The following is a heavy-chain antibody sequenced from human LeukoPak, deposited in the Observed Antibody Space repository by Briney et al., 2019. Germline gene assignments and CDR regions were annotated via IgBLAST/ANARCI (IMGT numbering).Heavy chain of an antibody. CDR3: ARATHPYNPAFDP. CDR2: IYHTGTT. Sequence: SETLSLTCTVSDYSITSGYYWAWIRQPPGKGLEWIGSIYHTGTTYYHPSLKSRVTISVDTSKNQFSLILSSVTAADTAVYFCARATHPYNPAFDPWGQGTLVTVSS. J-gene: IGHJ5*02. CDR1: DYSITSGYY. D-gene: IGHD1-1*01. V-gene: IGHV4-38-2*02.